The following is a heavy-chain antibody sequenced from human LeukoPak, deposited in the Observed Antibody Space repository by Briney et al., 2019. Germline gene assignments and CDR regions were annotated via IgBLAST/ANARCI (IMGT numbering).Heavy chain of an antibody. V-gene: IGHV3-43*02. Sequence: GGSLRLSCAASGFTFDDYAMHWVRHAPGKGLEWVSLITGDGGSTNYADSVKGRFTISRDNSKNSLYLQMNSLRTEDTALYYCAKGRHHYDILTGDAFDIWGQGTMVTVSS. CDR2: ITGDGGST. CDR1: GFTFDDYA. D-gene: IGHD3-9*01. J-gene: IGHJ3*02. CDR3: AKGRHHYDILTGDAFDI.